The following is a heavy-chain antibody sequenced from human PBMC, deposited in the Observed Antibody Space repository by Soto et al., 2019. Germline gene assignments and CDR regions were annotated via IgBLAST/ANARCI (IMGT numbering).Heavy chain of an antibody. CDR1: GGSISSGGYY. CDR3: AVYYYGWGSYWFFWFAP. J-gene: IGHJ5*02. CDR2: IYYSGST. V-gene: IGHV4-31*03. Sequence: PSETLSLTCTVSGGSISSGGYYWSWIRQHPGKGLEWIGYIYYSGSTSYNPSLKSRLTISVDTSKNQFSLKLSSVTAADTAVYYCAVYYYGWGSYWFFWFAPGGRETLVPVSS. D-gene: IGHD3-10*01.